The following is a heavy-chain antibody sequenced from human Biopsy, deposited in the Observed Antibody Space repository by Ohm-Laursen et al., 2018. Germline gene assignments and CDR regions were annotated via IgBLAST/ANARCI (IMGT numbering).Heavy chain of an antibody. Sequence: GTLSLTWTVSGGPIDSYHWSWIRQPPGKALEWIGYTYFTGRTSYNPSLKSRVTMSVNTSKKQFSLRLSSVTAADTAVYYCASAGYNPDWNFDLWGRGTRVTVSS. CDR3: ASAGYNPDWNFDL. V-gene: IGHV4-59*12. J-gene: IGHJ2*01. D-gene: IGHD5-24*01. CDR2: TYFTGRT. CDR1: GGPIDSYH.